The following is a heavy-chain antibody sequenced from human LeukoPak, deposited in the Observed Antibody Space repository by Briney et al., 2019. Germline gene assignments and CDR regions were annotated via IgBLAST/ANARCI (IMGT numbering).Heavy chain of an antibody. CDR2: IYYSGGT. V-gene: IGHV4-39*01. Sequence: KPSETLSLTCTVSGGSISSSSYYWGWIRQPPGKGLEWIGSIYYSGGTYYNPSLKSRVTISVDTSKNQFSLKLSSVTAADTAVYYCARRLMITFGGVIGNPHNWFDPWGQGTLVTVSS. CDR1: GGSISSSSYY. J-gene: IGHJ5*02. CDR3: ARRLMITFGGVIGNPHNWFDP. D-gene: IGHD3-16*02.